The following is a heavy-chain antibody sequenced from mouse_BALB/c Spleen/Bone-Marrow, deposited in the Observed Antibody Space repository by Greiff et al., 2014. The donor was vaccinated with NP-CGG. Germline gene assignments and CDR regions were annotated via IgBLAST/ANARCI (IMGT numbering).Heavy chain of an antibody. Sequence: EVKLLESGPELVKPGASVKMSCKASGYTFTSYVMHWVKQKPGQGLEWIGYINPYNDGTKYNEKFKGEATLTSDKSSSTAYMELSSLTAEDSAVYYCAKGDNYRYDFDYWGQGTTLTVSS. CDR1: GYTFTSYV. J-gene: IGHJ2*01. CDR2: INPYNDGT. CDR3: AKGDNYRYDFDY. D-gene: IGHD2-14*01. V-gene: IGHV1-14*01.